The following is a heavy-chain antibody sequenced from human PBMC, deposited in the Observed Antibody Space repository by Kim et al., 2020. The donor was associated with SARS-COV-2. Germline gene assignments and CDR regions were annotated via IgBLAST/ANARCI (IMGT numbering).Heavy chain of an antibody. J-gene: IGHJ4*02. V-gene: IGHV4-39*01. CDR2: IYYSGST. Sequence: SETLSLTCTVSGGSISSSSYYWGWIRQPPGKGLEWIGSIYYSGSTYYNPSLKSRVTISVDTSKNQFSLKLSSVTAADTAVYYCARLSVGAREFYFDYWGQGTLVTVSS. D-gene: IGHD1-26*01. CDR1: GGSISSSSYY. CDR3: ARLSVGAREFYFDY.